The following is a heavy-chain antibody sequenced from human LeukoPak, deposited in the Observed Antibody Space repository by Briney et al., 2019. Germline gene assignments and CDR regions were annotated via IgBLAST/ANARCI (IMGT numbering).Heavy chain of an antibody. V-gene: IGHV1-24*01. CDR3: ATDPNQLLYSDGVY. J-gene: IGHJ4*02. CDR2: FDPEDGET. D-gene: IGHD2-2*02. Sequence: ASVKVSCKVSGYTLTELSMHWVRQAPGKGLEWMGGFDPEDGETIYAQKFQGRVTMTEDTSTDTAYTELSSLRSEDTAVYYCATDPNQLLYSDGVYWGQGTLVTVSS. CDR1: GYTLTELS.